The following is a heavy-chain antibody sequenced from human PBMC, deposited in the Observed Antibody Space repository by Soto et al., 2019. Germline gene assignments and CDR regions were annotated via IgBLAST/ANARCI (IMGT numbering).Heavy chain of an antibody. CDR3: ARAEWLLLSPFDP. CDR1: GYSLSSGYY. V-gene: IGHV4-38-2*01. J-gene: IGHJ5*02. D-gene: IGHD5-12*01. Sequence: LSLTCAVSGYSLSSGYYWGWIRQPPVKGLEWIGSIYHSGSTYYNPSLKSRVTTSVDTSKNQFSLKLSSVTAADTAVYYCARAEWLLLSPFDPWGQGTLVTVSS. CDR2: IYHSGST.